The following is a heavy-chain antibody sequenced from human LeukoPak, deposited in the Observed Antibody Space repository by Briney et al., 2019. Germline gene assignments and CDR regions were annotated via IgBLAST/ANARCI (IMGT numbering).Heavy chain of an antibody. CDR1: GFTFSSYA. Sequence: GGSLRLSCAASGFTFSSYAMSWVRQAPGKGLEWVSAISGSGGSTYYADSVKGRFTISRDNSKNTLYLQMNSLRAEDTAVYYCAKDDDYDYVWGSYRYTGTTFDIWGQGTMVTVSS. CDR3: AKDDDYDYVWGSYRYTGTTFDI. CDR2: ISGSGGST. J-gene: IGHJ3*02. D-gene: IGHD3-16*02. V-gene: IGHV3-23*01.